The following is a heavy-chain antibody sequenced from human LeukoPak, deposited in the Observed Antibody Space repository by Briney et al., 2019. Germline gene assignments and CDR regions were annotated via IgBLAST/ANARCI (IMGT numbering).Heavy chain of an antibody. CDR3: AKRRHSSGWDFDY. CDR2: ILSDGSTK. Sequence: PGGSLRLSCAASGFTFSSCDMHWVRQAPGEGLEWLALILSDGSTKYYADSVKGRLTISRDNSKNTLYLQMNSLRAEDTAVYYCAKRRHSSGWDFDYWGQGTLVTVSS. CDR1: GFTFSSCD. D-gene: IGHD6-19*01. V-gene: IGHV3-30*02. J-gene: IGHJ4*02.